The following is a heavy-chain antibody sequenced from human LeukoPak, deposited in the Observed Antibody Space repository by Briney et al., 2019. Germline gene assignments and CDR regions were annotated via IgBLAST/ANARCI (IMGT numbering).Heavy chain of an antibody. V-gene: IGHV3-48*03. J-gene: IGHJ6*02. D-gene: IGHD6-19*01. CDR3: ASHLLVSGWFYGLDV. CDR1: GFTSSTYV. CDR2: MSHSGRSK. Sequence: PGGSLRLSCEATGFTSSTYVVIRVRQAPGKGLEWISYMSHSGRSKYYADSVKGRFTISRDNANNSLYLQMSSLRVEDTAVYYCASHLLVSGWFYGLDVWGQGTTVTVSS.